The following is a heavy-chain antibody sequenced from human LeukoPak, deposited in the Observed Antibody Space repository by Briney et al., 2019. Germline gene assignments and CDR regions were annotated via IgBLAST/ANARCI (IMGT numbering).Heavy chain of an antibody. J-gene: IGHJ6*02. Sequence: SETLSLTCTVSGGSISSSSYYWGWIRQPPGKGLEWIGSIYYSGSTYYNPSLKSRVTISVDTSKNQFSLKLSSVTAADTAVYYCARDRRLVRAPGHGMDVWGQGTTVTVSS. V-gene: IGHV4-39*07. CDR3: ARDRRLVRAPGHGMDV. CDR1: GGSISSSSYY. D-gene: IGHD3-10*01. CDR2: IYYSGST.